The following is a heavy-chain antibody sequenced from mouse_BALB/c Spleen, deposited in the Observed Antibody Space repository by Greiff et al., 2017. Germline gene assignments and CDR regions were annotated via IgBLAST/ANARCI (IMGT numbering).Heavy chain of an antibody. V-gene: IGHV5-4*02. CDR3: AREDYGSRTWFAY. Sequence: EVKLMESGGGLVKPGGSLKLSCAASGFTFSDYYMYWVRQTPEKRLEWVATISDGGSYTYYPDSVKGRFTISRDNAKNNLYLQMSSLKSEDTAMYYCAREDYGSRTWFAYWGQGTLVTVSA. CDR2: ISDGGSYT. CDR1: GFTFSDYY. D-gene: IGHD1-1*01. J-gene: IGHJ3*01.